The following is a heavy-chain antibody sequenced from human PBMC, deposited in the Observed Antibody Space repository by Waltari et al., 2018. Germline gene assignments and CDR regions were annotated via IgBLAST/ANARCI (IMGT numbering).Heavy chain of an antibody. J-gene: IGHJ4*02. CDR2: IYWDDDA. V-gene: IGHV2-5*05. D-gene: IGHD3-10*01. CDR3: VQTDGRFGELYDFDY. Sequence: QITLKESGPTLVKPTQTLTLTCSFSGFSLRSRKMGVGWVRQPPGKALEWLAIIYWDDDARYAPSLTSRLTITKDTSKNQVVLSMTNMDPVDTGTYYCVQTDGRFGELYDFDYWGQGTLITVSS. CDR1: GFSLRSRKMG.